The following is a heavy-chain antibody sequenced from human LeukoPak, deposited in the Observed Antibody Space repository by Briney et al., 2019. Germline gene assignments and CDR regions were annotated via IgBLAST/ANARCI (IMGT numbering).Heavy chain of an antibody. D-gene: IGHD6-6*01. V-gene: IGHV4-59*08. CDR3: ARHRGSYSSSDFDY. CDR1: GGSISSYY. J-gene: IGHJ4*02. CDR2: IYYSGST. Sequence: SEILSLTCTVSGGSISSYYWSWIRQPPGKGLEWIGYIYYSGSTNYNPSLKSRVTMSVDTSKNQFSLKLSSVTAADTAVYYCARHRGSYSSSDFDYWGQGTLVTVSS.